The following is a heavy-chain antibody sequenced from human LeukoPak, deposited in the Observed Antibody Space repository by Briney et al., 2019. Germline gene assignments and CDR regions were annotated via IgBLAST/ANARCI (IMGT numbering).Heavy chain of an antibody. D-gene: IGHD2-8*01. Sequence: GRSPRLSCAASGFTFSSYAMHWVRQAPGKGLEWVAVISYDGSNKYYADSVKGRFTISRDNSKNTLYLQMNSLRAEDTAVYYCARVSRYCTNGVCYGPRDYYYYGMDVWGQGTTVTVSS. CDR3: ARVSRYCTNGVCYGPRDYYYYGMDV. CDR2: ISYDGSNK. V-gene: IGHV3-30-3*01. J-gene: IGHJ6*02. CDR1: GFTFSSYA.